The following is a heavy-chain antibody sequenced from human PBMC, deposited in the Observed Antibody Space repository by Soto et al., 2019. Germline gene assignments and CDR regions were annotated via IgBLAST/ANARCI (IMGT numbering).Heavy chain of an antibody. V-gene: IGHV4-59*01. CDR3: ARGGWKLFDY. CDR1: GGSISSYY. Sequence: SETLSLTCTVSGGSISSYYWSWIRQPPGKGLEWIGYFHYSGSTNYNPSLKSRVTISVDTSKNQFSLKLSSVTAADTAVYYCARGGWKLFDYWGQGTLVTVS. J-gene: IGHJ4*02. D-gene: IGHD6-19*01. CDR2: FHYSGST.